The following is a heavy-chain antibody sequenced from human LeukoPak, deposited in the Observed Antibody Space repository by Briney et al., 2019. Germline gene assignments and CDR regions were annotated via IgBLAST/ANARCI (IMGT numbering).Heavy chain of an antibody. Sequence: SVKASCKASGGTFSSYAISWVRQAPGQGLEWMGGIIPIFGTANYAQKFQGRVTITADESTSTAYMELSSLRSEDTAVYYCARTTYYYDSSGYYLGYWGQGTLVTVSS. CDR3: ARTTYYYDSSGYYLGY. CDR2: IIPIFGTA. V-gene: IGHV1-69*13. D-gene: IGHD3-22*01. CDR1: GGTFSSYA. J-gene: IGHJ4*02.